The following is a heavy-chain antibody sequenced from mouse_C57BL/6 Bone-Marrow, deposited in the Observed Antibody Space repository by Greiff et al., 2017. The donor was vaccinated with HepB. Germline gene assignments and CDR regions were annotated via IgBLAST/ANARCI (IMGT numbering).Heavy chain of an antibody. CDR3: AREGYYFFDY. Sequence: QVQLQQSVAELVRPGTSVKMSCKASGYTFTNYWIGWAKQRPGHGLEWIGDIYPGGGYTNYNEKFKGKATLTADKSSSTAYMQFSSLTSEDSAIYYCAREGYYFFDYWGQGTTLTVSS. J-gene: IGHJ2*01. CDR2: IYPGGGYT. V-gene: IGHV1-63*01. D-gene: IGHD2-14*01. CDR1: GYTFTNYW.